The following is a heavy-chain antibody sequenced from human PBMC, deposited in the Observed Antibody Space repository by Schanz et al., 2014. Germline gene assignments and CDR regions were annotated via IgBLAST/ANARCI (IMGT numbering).Heavy chain of an antibody. V-gene: IGHV3-15*01. CDR1: GFSISDAW. Sequence: EVQLVESGGGLVKPGGSLTLSCAASGFSISDAWMHWVRQAPGKGLEWVGRFKSNVDGGTTDYAAPVKGRFIISRDDSRNTLYLQMSGLKTEDTAVYYCSTTPNFYASGTYSWFDPWGQGTRVTVSS. D-gene: IGHD3-10*01. CDR3: STTPNFYASGTYSWFDP. CDR2: FKSNVDGGTT. J-gene: IGHJ5*02.